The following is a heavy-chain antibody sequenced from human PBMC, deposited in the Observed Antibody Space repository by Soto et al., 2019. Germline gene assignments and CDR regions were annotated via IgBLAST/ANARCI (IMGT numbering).Heavy chain of an antibody. CDR3: ARVPTDYYYYYMDV. Sequence: QVQLVQSGAEVKKPGSSVKVSCKASGGTFSSYTISWVRQAPGQGLEWMGRIIPILGIANYAQKFQGRVTITADKSTSTAYMELSCLRSEHTAVYYCARVPTDYYYYYMDVWGKGTTVTVSS. D-gene: IGHD4-4*01. CDR1: GGTFSSYT. CDR2: IIPILGIA. J-gene: IGHJ6*03. V-gene: IGHV1-69*02.